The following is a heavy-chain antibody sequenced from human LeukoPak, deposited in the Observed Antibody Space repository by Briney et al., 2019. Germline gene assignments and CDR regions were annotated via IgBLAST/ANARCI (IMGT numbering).Heavy chain of an antibody. CDR1: GFTFSSYW. J-gene: IGHJ4*02. Sequence: GGSLRLSCAASGFTFSSYWMHWVRQAPGKGLVWVSRINSDGSSTSYADSVKGRFTISRDNSKNTLYLQMNGLRAEDTAVYYCARVPGYSSSWYYFDYWGQGTLVTVSS. V-gene: IGHV3-74*01. D-gene: IGHD6-13*01. CDR3: ARVPGYSSSWYYFDY. CDR2: INSDGSST.